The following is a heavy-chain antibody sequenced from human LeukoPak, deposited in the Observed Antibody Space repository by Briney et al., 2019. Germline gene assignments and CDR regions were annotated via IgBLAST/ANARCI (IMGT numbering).Heavy chain of an antibody. J-gene: IGHJ3*02. D-gene: IGHD3-9*01. CDR2: IYHSGST. V-gene: IGHV4-38-2*02. CDR1: GYSISSGYY. Sequence: SETLSLTCAVSGYSISSGYYWGWIRQPPGKGLEWIGSIYHSGSTYYNPSLKSRVTISVDTSKNQFSLKLSSVTAADTAVYYCARDLAINDAFDIWGQGTMATVSS. CDR3: ARDLAINDAFDI.